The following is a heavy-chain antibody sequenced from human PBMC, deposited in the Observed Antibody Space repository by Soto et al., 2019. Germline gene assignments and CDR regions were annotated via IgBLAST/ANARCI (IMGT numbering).Heavy chain of an antibody. CDR3: ARGADGYNYLAPFDY. CDR1: GYTFTGYY. J-gene: IGHJ4*02. Sequence: GASVKVSCKASGYTFTGYYMHWVRQAPGQGLEWMGWINPNSGGTNYAQKFQGWVTMTRDTSISTAYMELSRLRSDDTAVYYCARGADGYNYLAPFDYWGQGTLVTVSS. D-gene: IGHD5-12*01. CDR2: INPNSGGT. V-gene: IGHV1-2*04.